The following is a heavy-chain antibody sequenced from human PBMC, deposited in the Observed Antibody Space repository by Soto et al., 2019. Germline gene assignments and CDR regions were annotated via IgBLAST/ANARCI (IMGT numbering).Heavy chain of an antibody. J-gene: IGHJ4*02. CDR1: GYTFRNYY. Sequence: GASVNVSCKASGYTFRNYYIHWVRQAPGQGLEWMGLINPSGGATSYSQRFQGRVTITKDSSTSTVYMELSSLRSEDTAVYYCWRAFDRSGLYWVQGTLVTVSS. D-gene: IGHD3-22*01. CDR3: WRAFDRSGLY. CDR2: INPSGGAT. V-gene: IGHV1-46*01.